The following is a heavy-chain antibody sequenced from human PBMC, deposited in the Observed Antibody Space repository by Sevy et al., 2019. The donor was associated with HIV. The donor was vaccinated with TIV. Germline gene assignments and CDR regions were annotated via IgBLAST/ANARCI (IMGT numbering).Heavy chain of an antibody. D-gene: IGHD2-21*01. CDR2: ISSSGSTI. Sequence: GGSLRLSCAASGFTFSDYYMSWIRQAPGKGLEWVSYISSSGSTIYYADSVKGRFTISRDNAKNSLYLKMNSRRAEDTAVYYGARDNAVEVNFDYWGQGTLVTVSS. CDR1: GFTFSDYY. CDR3: ARDNAVEVNFDY. V-gene: IGHV3-11*01. J-gene: IGHJ4*02.